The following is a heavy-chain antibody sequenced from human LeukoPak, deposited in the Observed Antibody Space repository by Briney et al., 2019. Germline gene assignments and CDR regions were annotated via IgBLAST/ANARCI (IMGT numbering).Heavy chain of an antibody. CDR2: ISVDGSI. V-gene: IGHV3-43*02. D-gene: IGHD1-26*01. CDR3: AREVEWELPDY. CDR1: GFTFDDYA. J-gene: IGHJ4*02. Sequence: GGSLRLSCAASGFTFDDYAIHWVRQPPGKGLEWVSSISVDGSIYYAGSVKGRFTISRDNAKNSLYLQMNSLRVDDTAIYYCAREVEWELPDYWGQGTLVTVSS.